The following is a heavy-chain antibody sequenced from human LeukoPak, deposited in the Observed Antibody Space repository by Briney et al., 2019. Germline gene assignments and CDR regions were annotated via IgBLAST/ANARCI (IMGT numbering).Heavy chain of an antibody. J-gene: IGHJ4*02. CDR2: ITPIFDTA. D-gene: IGHD1-26*01. V-gene: IGHV1-69*13. CDR1: GGTFSSYA. Sequence: ASVKVSCKASGGTFSSYAISWVRQAPGQGLEWMGGITPIFDTANYAQKFQGRVTITADESTSTAYMELSSLKSEDTAVYYCARDGVGATKRGAFDYWGQGTLVTVSS. CDR3: ARDGVGATKRGAFDY.